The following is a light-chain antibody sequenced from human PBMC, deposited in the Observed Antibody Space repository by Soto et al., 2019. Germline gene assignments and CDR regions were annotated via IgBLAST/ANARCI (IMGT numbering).Light chain of an antibody. CDR3: CSYAGRSSSSYV. CDR1: SSDVGGYNY. CDR2: EGS. Sequence: QSVLTQPASVSGSPGQSITISCTGTSSDVGGYNYISWYQQHPGKAPKLMIYEGSKRPSGVSNRFSGSKSGNTASLTISGLQGEDEADYYCCSYAGRSSSSYVFGTGTKVTVL. V-gene: IGLV2-23*01. J-gene: IGLJ1*01.